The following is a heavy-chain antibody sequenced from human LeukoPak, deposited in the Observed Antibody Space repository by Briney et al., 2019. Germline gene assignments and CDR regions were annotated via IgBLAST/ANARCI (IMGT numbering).Heavy chain of an antibody. Sequence: SETLSLTCTVSGGSISSSSYYWGWIRQPPGKGLEWIGSIYYSGSTYYNPSLKSRVTISVDTSKNQFSLKLSSVTATDTAVYYCARPYDILTGTDNWGQGTLVTVSS. D-gene: IGHD3-9*01. CDR3: ARPYDILTGTDN. J-gene: IGHJ4*02. CDR2: IYYSGST. CDR1: GGSISSSSYY. V-gene: IGHV4-39*01.